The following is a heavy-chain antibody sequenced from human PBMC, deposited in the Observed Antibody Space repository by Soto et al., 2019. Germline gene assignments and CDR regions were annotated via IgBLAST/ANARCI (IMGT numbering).Heavy chain of an antibody. J-gene: IGHJ5*02. Sequence: GRSLRLSCAASGFSFSSYWMTWVRQAPGKGLEWVANIKQDAREKYYAASVKGRFTISRDNGKNLLYLQMDSLTADDTAVYYCAGDGVRNGAYNGWLDPWGQGTLVTVSS. CDR1: GFSFSSYW. V-gene: IGHV3-7*03. D-gene: IGHD3-16*01. CDR2: IKQDAREK. CDR3: AGDGVRNGAYNGWLDP.